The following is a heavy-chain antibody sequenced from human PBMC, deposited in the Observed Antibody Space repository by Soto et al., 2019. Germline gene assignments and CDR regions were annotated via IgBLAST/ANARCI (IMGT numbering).Heavy chain of an antibody. V-gene: IGHV2-5*02. J-gene: IGHJ5*02. D-gene: IGHD2-15*01. Sequence: QITLKESGPTLVKPTQTLTLTCTFSGFSLSTSRVGVGWIRQPPGKALEWLALIYWDDDKRYSPSLKSRLTITKDTSKNQVVLTMTNMDPVDTATYYCAHSRDKGGFDPWGQGTLVTVSS. CDR3: AHSRDKGGFDP. CDR1: GFSLSTSRVG. CDR2: IYWDDDK.